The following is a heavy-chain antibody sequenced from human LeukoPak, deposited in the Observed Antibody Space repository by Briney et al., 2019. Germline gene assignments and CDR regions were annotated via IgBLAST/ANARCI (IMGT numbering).Heavy chain of an antibody. V-gene: IGHV1-8*03. CDR3: ARGRREVAAASYYYYYYMDV. D-gene: IGHD6-13*01. J-gene: IGHJ6*03. CDR1: GYTFTSYD. Sequence: ASVKVSCKASGYTFTSYDINWVRQATGQGLEWMGWMNLNSGNTGYAQKFQGRVTITRNTSISTAYMELSSLRSEDTAVYYCARGRREVAAASYYYYYYMDVWGKGTTVTVSS. CDR2: MNLNSGNT.